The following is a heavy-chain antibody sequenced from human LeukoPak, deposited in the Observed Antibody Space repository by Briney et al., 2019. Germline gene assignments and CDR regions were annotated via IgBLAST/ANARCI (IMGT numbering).Heavy chain of an antibody. D-gene: IGHD4-17*01. V-gene: IGHV1-69*04. CDR2: IIPILGIA. J-gene: IGHJ3*02. CDR3: ASGGYGDYAFDI. Sequence: SVKVSCKASGGTLSSYAISWVRQAPGQGLEWMGRIIPILGIANYAQKFQGRVTITADKSTSTAYMELSSLRSEDTAVYYCASGGYGDYAFDIWGQGTMVTVSS. CDR1: GGTLSSYA.